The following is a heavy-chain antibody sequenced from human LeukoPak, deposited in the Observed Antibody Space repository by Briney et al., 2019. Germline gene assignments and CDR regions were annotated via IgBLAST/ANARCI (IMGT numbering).Heavy chain of an antibody. CDR3: ARSGKSAYILDY. D-gene: IGHD3-16*01. J-gene: IGHJ4*02. CDR1: DGSISTYY. Sequence: SESLSLTCTVADGSISTYYRSWIRQPPGKGLEWMGYIYYSGSTNYNPSLKSRVTISVDTSKNQFSLKLSSVTAADTAVYYCARSGKSAYILDYWGQGTLVTVSS. CDR2: IYYSGST. V-gene: IGHV4-59*01.